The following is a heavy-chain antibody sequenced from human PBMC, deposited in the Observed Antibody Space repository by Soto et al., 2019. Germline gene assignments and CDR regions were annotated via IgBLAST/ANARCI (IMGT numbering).Heavy chain of an antibody. D-gene: IGHD2-2*01. Sequence: PSETLSLTCTFSCGSIISGGYYWTCIRQHPGKGLEWIGYIYYSGSTYYNPSLKSRVTISLDTSKNRFSLNLNSATAADTAVYYCARRVCSSSSCFFDPWGQGTLVTVSS. V-gene: IGHV4-31*03. CDR2: IYYSGST. J-gene: IGHJ5*02. CDR1: CGSIISGGYY. CDR3: ARRVCSSSSCFFDP.